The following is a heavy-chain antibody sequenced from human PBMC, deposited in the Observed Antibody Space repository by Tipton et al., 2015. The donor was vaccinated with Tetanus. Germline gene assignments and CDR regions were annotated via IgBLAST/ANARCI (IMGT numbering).Heavy chain of an antibody. CDR2: IFPDDSDT. CDR1: GYSFTSHW. CDR3: ARMYSTSSPFDH. J-gene: IGHJ4*02. D-gene: IGHD6-6*01. Sequence: QLMQSGADVKKPGESLKISCKASGYSFTSHWIGWVRQMPGKGLEWMGMIFPDDSDTRYSPSFQGHVTFSVDKSTSTVYLQWSSLKASDPAMYFCARMYSTSSPFDHWGQGTLVAVSS. V-gene: IGHV5-51*01.